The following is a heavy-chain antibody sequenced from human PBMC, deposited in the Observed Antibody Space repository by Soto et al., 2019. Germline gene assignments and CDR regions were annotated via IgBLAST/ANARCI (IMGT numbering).Heavy chain of an antibody. J-gene: IGHJ4*02. Sequence: KASETLSLTCTVSGGSISSYYWSWIRQPPGKGLEWIGYIYYSGITNYNPSLKSRVTISVDTSKNQFSLKLSSVTAAETAVYYCARDQFGTTGSQYSGFDHWGQGTLLTVST. CDR1: GGSISSYY. V-gene: IGHV4-59*01. D-gene: IGHD1-1*01. CDR3: ARDQFGTTGSQYSGFDH. CDR2: IYYSGIT.